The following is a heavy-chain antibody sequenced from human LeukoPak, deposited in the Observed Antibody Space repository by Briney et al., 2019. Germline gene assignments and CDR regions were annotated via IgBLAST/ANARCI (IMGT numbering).Heavy chain of an antibody. CDR1: GYTFTDYY. V-gene: IGHV1-2*02. CDR2: INPNSDGT. Sequence: ASVKVSCKASGYTFTDYYIHWVRQAPGQGLEWMGWINPNSDGTNYARKFQGRVTMTSDTSISTVYMEVSRLRSDDTAVYYCTRGHPKYSGSYYTLGYWGQGTLVTVSS. J-gene: IGHJ4*02. D-gene: IGHD1-26*01. CDR3: TRGHPKYSGSYYTLGY.